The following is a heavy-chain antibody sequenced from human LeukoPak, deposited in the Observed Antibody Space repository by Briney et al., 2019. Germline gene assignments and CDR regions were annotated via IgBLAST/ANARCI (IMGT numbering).Heavy chain of an antibody. J-gene: IGHJ4*02. CDR3: ARDLSSRDAF. CDR1: GFTVSNYW. V-gene: IGHV3-7*03. Sequence: PGRSLRLSCAASGFTVSNYWMSWVRQAPGEGLEWVACIHQNGGTEYYVDSVKGRFAISRDNSKNSLHLQMSSLTVEDTAVCYCARDLSSRDAFWGQGTLVIVSS. D-gene: IGHD6-13*01. CDR2: IHQNGGTE.